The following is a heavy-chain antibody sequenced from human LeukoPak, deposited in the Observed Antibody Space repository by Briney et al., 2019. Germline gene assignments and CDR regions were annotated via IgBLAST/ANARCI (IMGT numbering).Heavy chain of an antibody. CDR3: ARGPRPLYYYDSSGWDAFDI. V-gene: IGHV4-34*01. CDR1: GGSFGGYY. Sequence: SETLSLHCAVYGGSFGGYYWSWIRQPPGKGLEWIGEINHSGSTNYNPSLKSRVTISVDTSKNQFSLKLSSVTAADTAVYYCARGPRPLYYYDSSGWDAFDIWGEGTMVTVSS. J-gene: IGHJ3*02. D-gene: IGHD3-22*01. CDR2: INHSGST.